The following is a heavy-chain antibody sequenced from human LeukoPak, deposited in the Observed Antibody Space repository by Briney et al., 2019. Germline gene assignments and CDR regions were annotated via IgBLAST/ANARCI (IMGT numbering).Heavy chain of an antibody. CDR2: INHSGST. CDR3: ASGRRTPIPGVLSARGFYFYYYMDD. Sequence: SETLSLTCAVSGGSFSGYHWIRQSPGKGLEWIGEINHSGSTTYNPSLKSRVTISIDTSTNQFSLRLNSVTAADTAVYYCASGRRTPIPGVLSARGFYFYYYMDDWGRGATVTVSS. CDR1: GGSFSGYH. D-gene: IGHD3-3*01. V-gene: IGHV4-34*01. J-gene: IGHJ6*03.